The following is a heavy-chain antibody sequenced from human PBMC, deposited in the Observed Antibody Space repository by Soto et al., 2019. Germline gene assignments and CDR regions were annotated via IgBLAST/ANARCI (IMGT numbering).Heavy chain of an antibody. CDR3: AIVPPYSGTWYFDL. V-gene: IGHV1-18*01. Sequence: GASVKVSCKASGYSFTDYDINWVRQAPGQGLEWMGWISPYNGNTNYAQKVQDRVTMTTDTSTATAHLELSSLRSDDTGIYYCAIVPPYSGTWYFDLWGRGTLVTVSS. CDR2: ISPYNGNT. D-gene: IGHD6-13*01. J-gene: IGHJ2*01. CDR1: GYSFTDYD.